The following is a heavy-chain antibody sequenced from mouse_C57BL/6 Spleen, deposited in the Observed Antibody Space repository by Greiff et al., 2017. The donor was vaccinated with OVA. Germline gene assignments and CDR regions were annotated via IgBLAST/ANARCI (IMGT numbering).Heavy chain of an antibody. CDR2: IHPNSGST. Sequence: QVQLQQSGAELVKPGASVKLSCKASGYTFTSYWMHWVKQRPGQGLEWIGMIHPNSGSTNYNEKFKSKATLTVDKSSSTAYMQLSSLTSEDSAVYYCARSEDYPYAMDYWGQGTSVTVSS. CDR1: GYTFTSYW. V-gene: IGHV1-64*01. D-gene: IGHD2-4*01. CDR3: ARSEDYPYAMDY. J-gene: IGHJ4*01.